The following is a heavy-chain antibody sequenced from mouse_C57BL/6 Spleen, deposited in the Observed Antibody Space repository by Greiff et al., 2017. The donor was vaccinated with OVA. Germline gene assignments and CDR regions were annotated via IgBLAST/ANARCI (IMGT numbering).Heavy chain of an antibody. CDR3: ARSLPDYAMDY. CDR2: IYPRSGNT. J-gene: IGHJ4*01. V-gene: IGHV1-81*01. CDR1: GYTFTSYG. D-gene: IGHD5-5*01. Sequence: VHLVESGAELARPGASVKLSCKASGYTFTSYGISWVKQRTGQGLEWIGEIYPRSGNTYYNEKFKGKATLTADKSSSTAYMELRSLTSEDSAVYFCARSLPDYAMDYWGQGTSVTVSS.